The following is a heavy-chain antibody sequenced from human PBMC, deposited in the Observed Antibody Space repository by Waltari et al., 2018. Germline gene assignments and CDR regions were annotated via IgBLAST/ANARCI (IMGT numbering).Heavy chain of an antibody. J-gene: IGHJ3*02. Sequence: EVQLVETGGGLIQPGGALRTACAAHGFSGSSNYMRWVRQAPGKGLEWVAVIYSGGSTYYADSVKGRFTISRDNSKNTLYLQMNSLRAEDTAVYYCASRAAAGAFDIWGQGTMVTVSS. CDR2: IYSGGST. CDR1: GFSGSSNY. CDR3: ASRAAAGAFDI. V-gene: IGHV3-53*02. D-gene: IGHD6-13*01.